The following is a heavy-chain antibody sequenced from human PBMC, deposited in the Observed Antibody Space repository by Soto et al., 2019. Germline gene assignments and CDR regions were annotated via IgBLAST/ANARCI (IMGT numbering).Heavy chain of an antibody. V-gene: IGHV1-69*04. CDR3: PKEDGAGFKS. CDR2: IFPLLEMV. CDR1: GGDLRNSG. J-gene: IGHJ4*02. D-gene: IGHD1-26*01. Sequence: QVHLVQSGAEMKKPGSSVKVSCKVSGGDLRNSGISWVRQAPGQGLEWMGGIFPLLEMVDYSQKFQGRVTITADESTNPAYVDLGSLRSEDTAVYYCPKEDGAGFKSWGQGTRVIVSS.